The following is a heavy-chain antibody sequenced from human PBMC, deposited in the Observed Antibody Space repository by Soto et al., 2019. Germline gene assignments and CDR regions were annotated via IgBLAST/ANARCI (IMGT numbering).Heavy chain of an antibody. J-gene: IGHJ6*02. V-gene: IGHV3-53*01. Sequence: GGSLRLSCAASGFTVSSNYMSWVRQAPGKGLEWVSVIYSGGSTYYEDSVKGRITISRNNSKNTLYLQMNSLRAEDTAVYYCARDFWDDYGDYYYYYGMDVWGQGTTVTVSS. CDR1: GFTVSSNY. CDR2: IYSGGST. CDR3: ARDFWDDYGDYYYYYGMDV. D-gene: IGHD4-17*01.